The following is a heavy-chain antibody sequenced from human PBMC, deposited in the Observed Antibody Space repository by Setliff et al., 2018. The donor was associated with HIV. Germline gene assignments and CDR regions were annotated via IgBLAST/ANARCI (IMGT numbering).Heavy chain of an antibody. V-gene: IGHV4-39*02. CDR2: ILYGGNT. Sequence: SETLSLTCTVSGGSVSSRSYYWGWIRQPPGKGPEWIANILYGGNTYYNPSLKIRVTISVDTSKNHFSLKLNSVTAADTAVYFCARPTTGVGGGAAFDIWGQGTMVTVSS. CDR3: ARPTTGVGGGAAFDI. D-gene: IGHD2-8*01. J-gene: IGHJ3*02. CDR1: GGSVSSRSYY.